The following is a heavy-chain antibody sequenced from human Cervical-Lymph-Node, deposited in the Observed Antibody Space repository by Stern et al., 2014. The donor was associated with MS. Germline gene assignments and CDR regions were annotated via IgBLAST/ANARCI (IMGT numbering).Heavy chain of an antibody. CDR3: ARTPGYCSGASCYTDAFDV. CDR2: IYFSGST. D-gene: IGHD2-2*02. J-gene: IGHJ3*01. CDR1: NDSINSGNYY. Sequence: QVQLQESGPGLVKPSQTLSLTCTVSNDSINSGNYYWSWIRQHPGKGLGWIGYIYFSGSTYYNPSLKSRVTISIDTSKNQFSLRLSSVTTADTAIYYCARTPGYCSGASCYTDAFDVWGQGTLVTVSS. V-gene: IGHV4-31*03.